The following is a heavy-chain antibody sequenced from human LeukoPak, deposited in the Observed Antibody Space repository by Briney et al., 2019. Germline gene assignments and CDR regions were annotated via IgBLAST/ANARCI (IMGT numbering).Heavy chain of an antibody. CDR2: IRNDGSIK. V-gene: IGHV3-30*02. CDR3: AEDWSNSWGSYFDY. Sequence: GGSLRLSCAASGFTLSSFGMHWVRQAPGKGLEWVAFIRNDGSIKYYADSVQGRFTISRDNSKNTLYLQMNSLRPEDTAVYYCAEDWSNSWGSYFDYWGQGTLVTVSS. D-gene: IGHD3-16*01. CDR1: GFTLSSFG. J-gene: IGHJ4*02.